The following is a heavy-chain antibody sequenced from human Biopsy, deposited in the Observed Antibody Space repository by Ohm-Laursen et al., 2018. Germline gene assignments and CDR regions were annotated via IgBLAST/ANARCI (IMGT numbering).Heavy chain of an antibody. Sequence: SQSLSLSRADSGRTFACHYWMCIRQPPGKGMVWIGHIPHTGYTSYKFSLKSRVTISLDTSRKHFSLRLTSLAATDTAVYYCARGSNEDGGLYLPDWGQGARVTVAS. V-gene: IGHV4-59*11. D-gene: IGHD4-23*01. J-gene: IGHJ4*02. CDR2: IPHTGYT. CDR1: GRTFACHY. CDR3: ARGSNEDGGLYLPD.